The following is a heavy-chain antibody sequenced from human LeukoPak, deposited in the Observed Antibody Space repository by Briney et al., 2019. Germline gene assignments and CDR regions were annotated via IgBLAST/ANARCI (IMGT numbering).Heavy chain of an antibody. V-gene: IGHV3-48*03. CDR2: ISSSGSTI. Sequence: PGGSLRLSCAASGFTFSSYEMNWVRQAPGKGLVWVSYISSSGSTIYYADSVKGRFTISRDNAKNSLYLQMNSLRAGDTAVYYCASGDSSGWSYYYSMDVWGQGTTVTVSS. CDR1: GFTFSSYE. CDR3: ASGDSSGWSYYYSMDV. D-gene: IGHD6-19*01. J-gene: IGHJ6*02.